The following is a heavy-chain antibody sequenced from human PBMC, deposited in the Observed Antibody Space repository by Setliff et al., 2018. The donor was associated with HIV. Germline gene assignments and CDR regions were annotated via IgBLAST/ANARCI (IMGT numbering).Heavy chain of an antibody. D-gene: IGHD1-1*01. V-gene: IGHV4-39*07. Sequence: SETLSLTCTVSGGSISSTTYWGWIRQSPGAGLEWIGNINFSGDTYNNPSLKGRVTISLDSSKNQFSLTSDDTAVYYCVRDEKRAAGGTLCYFDLWGQGTLVTV. CDR3: RAAGGTLCYFDL. CDR2: INFSGDT. CDR1: GGSISSTTY. J-gene: IGHJ4*02.